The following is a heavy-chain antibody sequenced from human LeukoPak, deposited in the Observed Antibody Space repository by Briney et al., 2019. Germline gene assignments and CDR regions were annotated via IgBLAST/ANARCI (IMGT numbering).Heavy chain of an antibody. CDR3: ARDRGITGATVHDAFDI. V-gene: IGHV1-46*01. Sequence: GASVKVSCKASGYTFTGYYMHWVRQAPGQGLEWMGIINPSGGSTSYAQKFQGRVTMTRDMSTSTVYMELSSLRSEDTAVYYCARDRGITGATVHDAFDIWGQGTMVTVSS. CDR1: GYTFTGYY. CDR2: INPSGGST. J-gene: IGHJ3*02. D-gene: IGHD1-20*01.